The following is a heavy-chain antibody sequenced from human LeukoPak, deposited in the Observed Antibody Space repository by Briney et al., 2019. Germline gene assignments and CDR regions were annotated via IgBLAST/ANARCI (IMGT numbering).Heavy chain of an antibody. Sequence: PGGSLRLSCTASGFPFSSYAMSWFRQTPGKGLEWVSSIIASGGTTYYADSVKGRFTISRDNSKNTLYLQMNSLRAEDTAVYYCARRAGAYSHPYDYWGQGTLVTVSS. CDR2: IIASGGTT. D-gene: IGHD4/OR15-4a*01. V-gene: IGHV3-23*01. CDR1: GFPFSSYA. J-gene: IGHJ4*02. CDR3: ARRAGAYSHPYDY.